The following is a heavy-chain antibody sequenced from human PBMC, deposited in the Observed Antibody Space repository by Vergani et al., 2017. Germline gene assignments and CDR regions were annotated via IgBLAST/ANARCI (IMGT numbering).Heavy chain of an antibody. V-gene: IGHV4-4*02. D-gene: IGHD3-3*01. J-gene: IGHJ3*02. CDR1: GGSISSSNW. CDR2: IYQSGST. Sequence: QVQLQESGPGLVKPSGTLSLTRAVSGGSISSSNWWSWVRQPPGKGLEWIGEIYQSGSTNHNPSLTSRVTITVDKSKNQFSLKLSSVTAADTAVYYCARAGIITIFGVVIILDAFDIWGQGTMVTVSS. CDR3: ARAGIITIFGVVIILDAFDI.